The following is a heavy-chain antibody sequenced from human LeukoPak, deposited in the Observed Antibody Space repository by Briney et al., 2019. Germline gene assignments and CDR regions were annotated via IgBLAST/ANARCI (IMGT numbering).Heavy chain of an antibody. CDR3: ARSETAMVSWAADY. CDR2: IIPIFGTA. CDR1: GGTFSSYA. V-gene: IGHV1-69*05. Sequence: SVKVSCKASGGTFSSYAISWVRQAPGQGLEWMGGIIPIFGTANYAQKFQGRVTMTRDMSTSTVYMELSSLRSEDTAVYYCARSETAMVSWAADYWGQGTLVTVSS. D-gene: IGHD5-18*01. J-gene: IGHJ4*02.